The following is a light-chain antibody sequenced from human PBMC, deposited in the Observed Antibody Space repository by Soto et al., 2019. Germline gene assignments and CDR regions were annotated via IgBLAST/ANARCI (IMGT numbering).Light chain of an antibody. Sequence: EIVMTQSPATLSVSPGESATLSCRASQSVSSNLAWYQQKPGQAPRLLIYGASTRVTGIPARFSGSGSGTEFTLTISSLQSEDFAVYYCQQYNNWPPVTFGQGTKVDIK. V-gene: IGKV3-15*01. CDR3: QQYNNWPPVT. CDR2: GAS. J-gene: IGKJ1*01. CDR1: QSVSSN.